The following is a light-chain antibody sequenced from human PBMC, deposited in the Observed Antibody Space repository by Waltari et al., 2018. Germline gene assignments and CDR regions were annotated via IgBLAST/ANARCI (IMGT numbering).Light chain of an antibody. J-gene: IGLJ1*01. CDR2: SKN. V-gene: IGLV1-44*01. Sequence: HQVPGTAPKLHIYSKNLRPSGFPDRFYGSKSGTSASLAISGLQSEDEADYYCVTWDDSLIDYVFGTGTKVTV. CDR3: VTWDDSLIDYV.